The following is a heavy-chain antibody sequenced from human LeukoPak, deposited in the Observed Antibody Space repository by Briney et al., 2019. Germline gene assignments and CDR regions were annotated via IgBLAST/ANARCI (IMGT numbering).Heavy chain of an antibody. V-gene: IGHV3-23*01. D-gene: IGHD3-22*01. CDR3: AKAGDSSGDYFIDY. CDR2: LTSAGYT. CDR1: GLTFSGFA. Sequence: GGSLRLSCAPPGLTFSGFAMRWVRQAPGKRLEWVSTLTSAGYTYYADSVKGRFTISRDTSKTTLYLQMNSLRAEDTAVYYCAKAGDSSGDYFIDYWGQGTLVTVSS. J-gene: IGHJ4*02.